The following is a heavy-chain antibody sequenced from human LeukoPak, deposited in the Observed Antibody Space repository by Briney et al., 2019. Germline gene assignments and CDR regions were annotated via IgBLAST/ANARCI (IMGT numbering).Heavy chain of an antibody. J-gene: IGHJ4*02. CDR3: ASTMV. D-gene: IGHD3-10*01. CDR2: ISSSSSYI. V-gene: IGHV3-21*01. CDR1: GFTFSSYS. Sequence: GGSLRLSCAASGFTFSSYSMNWVRQAPGKGLEWVSSISSSSSYINYADSVKGRFTISRDNAKNSLYLQMNSLRAEDTAVYYCASTMVRGQGTLVTVSS.